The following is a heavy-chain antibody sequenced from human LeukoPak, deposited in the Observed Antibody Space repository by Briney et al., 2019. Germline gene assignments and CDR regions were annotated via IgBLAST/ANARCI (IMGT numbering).Heavy chain of an antibody. Sequence: ASVKVSCKASGGTFSSYAISWVRQAPGQGLEWMGWINPNSGGTNYAQKFQGRVTMTRDTSISTAYMELSRLRSDDTAVYYCARGDSSSWYSDYWGQGTLVTVSS. D-gene: IGHD6-13*01. CDR2: INPNSGGT. CDR3: ARGDSSSWYSDY. J-gene: IGHJ4*02. CDR1: GGTFSSYA. V-gene: IGHV1-2*02.